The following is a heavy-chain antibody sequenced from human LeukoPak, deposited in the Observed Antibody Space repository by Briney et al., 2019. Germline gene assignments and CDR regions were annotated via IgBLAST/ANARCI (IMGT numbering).Heavy chain of an antibody. CDR1: GFTFSSSA. J-gene: IGHJ5*02. CDR2: ISGGGGST. D-gene: IGHD2-2*01. V-gene: IGHV3-23*01. Sequence: GGSLRLSCAASGFTFSSSAMSWVRQAPGKGLDWVSGISGGGGSTYYADSVKGRFTISRDNSKNTLYLQMNSLRAEDTAVYYCAKTGYCSSTSCSAGFDPWGQGTLVTVSS. CDR3: AKTGYCSSTSCSAGFDP.